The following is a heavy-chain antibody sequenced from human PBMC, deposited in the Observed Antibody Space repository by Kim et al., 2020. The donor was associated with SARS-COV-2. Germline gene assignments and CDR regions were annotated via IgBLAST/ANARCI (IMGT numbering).Heavy chain of an antibody. V-gene: IGHV3-11*06. J-gene: IGHJ4*02. D-gene: IGHD6-19*01. CDR3: ARGIAVAGTLLFDY. Sequence: ADSVKGRFTISRDNAKNSLYLQMNSLRAEDTAVYYCARGIAVAGTLLFDYWGQGTLVTVSS.